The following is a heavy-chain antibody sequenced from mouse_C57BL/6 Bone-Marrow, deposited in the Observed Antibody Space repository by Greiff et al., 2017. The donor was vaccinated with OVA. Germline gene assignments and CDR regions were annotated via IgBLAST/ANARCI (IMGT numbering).Heavy chain of an antibody. CDR1: GFTFSDYG. D-gene: IGHD3-1*01. Sequence: EVKLMESGGGLVKPGGSLKLSCAASGFTFSDYGMHWVRQAPEKGLEWVAYISSGSSTIYYADTVKGRFTISRDNAKNTLFLQMTSLRAEDTAMYYCARSTRSFDYWGQGTTLTVSS. V-gene: IGHV5-17*01. CDR3: ARSTRSFDY. CDR2: ISSGSSTI. J-gene: IGHJ2*01.